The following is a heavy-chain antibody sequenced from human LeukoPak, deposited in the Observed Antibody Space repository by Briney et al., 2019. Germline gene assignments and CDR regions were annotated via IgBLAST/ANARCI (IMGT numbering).Heavy chain of an antibody. J-gene: IGHJ4*02. CDR1: GFTFSSYG. V-gene: IGHV3-33*01. CDR2: IWYDGSNK. Sequence: PGGSLRLSCAASGFTFSSYGMHWVRQAPGKGLEWVAVIWYDGSNKYYADSVKGRFTISRDNSKNTLYLQMNSLRAEDTAVYYCARDLGTAMGYFDYWGQGTLVTVSS. D-gene: IGHD5-18*01. CDR3: ARDLGTAMGYFDY.